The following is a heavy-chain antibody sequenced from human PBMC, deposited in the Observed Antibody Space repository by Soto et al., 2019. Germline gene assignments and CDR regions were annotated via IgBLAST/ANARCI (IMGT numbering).Heavy chain of an antibody. Sequence: EVQLVESGGGLVQPRGSLRLSCAASGFTFSTYWMHWVRQAPGEGLVWVSRMDSGGTTINYADAVKGRFTISRDNAKNTMYVQMDSLRAEDTAVYYCATAGYYRFDFWGQGTLVTVSS. CDR3: ATAGYYRFDF. CDR2: MDSGGTTI. CDR1: GFTFSTYW. D-gene: IGHD3-10*01. J-gene: IGHJ4*02. V-gene: IGHV3-74*01.